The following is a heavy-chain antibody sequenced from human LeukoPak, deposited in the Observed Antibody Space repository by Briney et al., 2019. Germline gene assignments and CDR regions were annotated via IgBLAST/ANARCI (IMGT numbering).Heavy chain of an antibody. Sequence: GGSPRLSCAASGFTFSSYSINWVRHAPRKGREWVSYIISSSSTIYYADSVKGRFTISRDNAKNSLYLQMNSLRAEDTAVYYCARGSSINFDYWGQGTLVTVSS. V-gene: IGHV3-48*01. D-gene: IGHD2-15*01. J-gene: IGHJ4*02. CDR3: ARGSSINFDY. CDR1: GFTFSSYS. CDR2: IISSSSTI.